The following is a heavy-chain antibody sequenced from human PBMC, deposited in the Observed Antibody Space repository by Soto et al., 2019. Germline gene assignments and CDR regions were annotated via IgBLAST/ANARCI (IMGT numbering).Heavy chain of an antibody. D-gene: IGHD3-10*01. J-gene: IGHJ3*02. CDR2: IYYSGST. CDR1: GGSISSSSYY. Sequence: QLQLQESGPGLVKPSETLSLTCTVSGGSISSSSYYWGWIRQPPGKGLEWIGSIYYSGSTYYNPSLKSRVPISVDTSKNQFSLKLSSVTAADTAVYYCARGGSTRRLWFGELLYFFDAFDIWGQGTMVTVSS. CDR3: ARGGSTRRLWFGELLYFFDAFDI. V-gene: IGHV4-39*01.